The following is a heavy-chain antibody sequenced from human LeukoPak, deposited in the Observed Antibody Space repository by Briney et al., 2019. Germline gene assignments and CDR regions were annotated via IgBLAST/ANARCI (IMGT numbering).Heavy chain of an antibody. CDR2: IYYSGST. Sequence: PSETLSLTCTVSGVSISSYYWSWIRQPPGKGLEWIGYIYYSGSTNYNPSLKSRVTISVDTSKNQFSLKLSSVTAADTAVYYCARLPGYYYYMDVWGKGTTVTVSS. V-gene: IGHV4-59*01. CDR3: ARLPGYYYYMDV. J-gene: IGHJ6*03. CDR1: GVSISSYY.